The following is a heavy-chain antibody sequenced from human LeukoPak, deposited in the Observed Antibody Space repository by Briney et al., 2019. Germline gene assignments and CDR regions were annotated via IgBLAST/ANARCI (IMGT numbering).Heavy chain of an antibody. CDR2: IPDIGSI. Sequence: SETLSLTCTVSGGSISSYYWSWIRQPPGKGLEWIAYIPDIGSINYNPSLESRVTMSVDTSKNQFSLKLSSVTAADTAVYYCARDLGLPNSSGWYGAFDIWGQGTTVTVSS. CDR3: ARDLGLPNSSGWYGAFDI. D-gene: IGHD6-19*01. J-gene: IGHJ3*02. CDR1: GGSISSYY. V-gene: IGHV4-59*12.